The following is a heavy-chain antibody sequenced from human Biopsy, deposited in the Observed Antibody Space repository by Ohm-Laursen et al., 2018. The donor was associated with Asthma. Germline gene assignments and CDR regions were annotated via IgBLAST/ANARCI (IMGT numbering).Heavy chain of an antibody. J-gene: IGHJ4*02. CDR1: GFTFSSYA. D-gene: IGHD4-17*01. CDR3: ATFPYGDYLPLDY. V-gene: IGHV3-23*01. CDR2: ISGSGGST. Sequence: SLRLSCAASGFTFSSYAMSWVRQAPGKGLELVSAISGSGGSTYYADSVKGRFTISRDNSKNTLYLQMNSLRAEDTAVYYCATFPYGDYLPLDYWGQGTLVTVSS.